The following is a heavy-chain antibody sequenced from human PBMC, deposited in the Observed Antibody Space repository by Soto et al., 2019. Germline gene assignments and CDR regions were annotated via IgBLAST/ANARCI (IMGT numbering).Heavy chain of an antibody. V-gene: IGHV4-59*01. J-gene: IGHJ5*02. CDR3: GRALPSMTTVTTPFWFDP. Sequence: PSETLSLTCTVSGGSISSYYWSWIRQPPGKGLEWIGYIYYSGSTNYNPSLKSRVTISVDTSKNQFSLKLSSVTAADTAVYYCGRALPSMTTVTTPFWFDPWGQGTLVTVSS. CDR1: GGSISSYY. CDR2: IYYSGST. D-gene: IGHD4-17*01.